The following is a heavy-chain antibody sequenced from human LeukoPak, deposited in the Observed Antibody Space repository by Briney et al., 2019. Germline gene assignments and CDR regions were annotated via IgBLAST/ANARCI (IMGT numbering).Heavy chain of an antibody. CDR3: ARAGSFWHYVY. CDR2: IKQDGSEK. CDR1: GFTFSGFW. J-gene: IGHJ4*02. D-gene: IGHD1-7*01. V-gene: IGHV3-7*01. Sequence: GGSLRLSCAASGFTFSGFWMSWVHQTPGKGLEWVANIKQDGSEKYYVDSVKGRFTISRDNAKNSLSLQMNSLRVEDTAVYYCARAGSFWHYVYWGQGTLVTVSS.